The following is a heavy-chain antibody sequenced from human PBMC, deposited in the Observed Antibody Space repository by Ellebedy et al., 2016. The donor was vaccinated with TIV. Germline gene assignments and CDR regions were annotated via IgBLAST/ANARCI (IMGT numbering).Heavy chain of an antibody. CDR2: IGSSAYTT. CDR1: GFNFGGHA. D-gene: IGHD2-8*02. CDR3: AKDVRYTTGWGGALDI. J-gene: IGHJ3*02. V-gene: IGHV3-23*01. Sequence: GESLKISCTASGFNFGGHAMKWVRQAPGKGLEWVSSIGSSAYTTHYAESVKGRFTISRDNSRNTLYLQMNSLRGEDTAVYFCAKDVRYTTGWGGALDIWGQGAMVTVSS.